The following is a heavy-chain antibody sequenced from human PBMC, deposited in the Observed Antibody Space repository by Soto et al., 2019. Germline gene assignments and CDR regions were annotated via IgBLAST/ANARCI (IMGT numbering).Heavy chain of an antibody. CDR1: GGSFSAYS. V-gene: IGHV4-34*01. J-gene: IGHJ4*02. Sequence: PSETLSLTCAVYGGSFSAYSWTWIRQPPGKGLEWIGEINHSGSTNYNPSLKSRVTLSVDTSKNQFSLNLRAVTAADTAVYYCATADGFGVVTPFFEYWGQGTLVTVSS. CDR3: ATADGFGVVTPFFEY. CDR2: INHSGST. D-gene: IGHD3-3*01.